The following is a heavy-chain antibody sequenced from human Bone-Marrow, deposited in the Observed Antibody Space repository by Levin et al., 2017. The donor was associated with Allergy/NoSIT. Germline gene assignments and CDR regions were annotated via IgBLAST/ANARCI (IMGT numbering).Heavy chain of an antibody. CDR3: ARDGREYCHGGRCSYYGMDV. CDR2: IWQDGSNQ. Sequence: GGSLRLSCAASGFTFSSYGMHWVRQAPGKGLEWVAFIWQDGSNQYYVDSVKGRFTISRDNSKKNLYLQMNSLRAEDTAVYYCARDGREYCHGGRCSYYGMDVWGQGTTVTVSS. CDR1: GFTFSSYG. V-gene: IGHV3-33*01. J-gene: IGHJ6*02. D-gene: IGHD2-15*01.